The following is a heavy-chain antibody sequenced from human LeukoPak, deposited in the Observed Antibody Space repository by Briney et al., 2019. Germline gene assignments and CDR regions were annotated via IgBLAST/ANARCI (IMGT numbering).Heavy chain of an antibody. CDR2: FDPEEGET. D-gene: IGHD3/OR15-3a*01. V-gene: IGHV1-24*01. Sequence: GASVKVSCKVSGYTLIELSMHWVRQAPGKGLEWMGGFDPEEGETIYAQRFQGRVSMTEDTSTDTAYMELSSLRSEDTAVYYCATDQGGLVYFLWGQGTLVTVSS. CDR3: ATDQGGLVYFL. CDR1: GYTLIELS. J-gene: IGHJ4*02.